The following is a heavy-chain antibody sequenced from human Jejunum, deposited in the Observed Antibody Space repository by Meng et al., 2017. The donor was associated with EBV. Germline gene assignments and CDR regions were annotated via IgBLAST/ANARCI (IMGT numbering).Heavy chain of an antibody. CDR2: VHFSGIT. J-gene: IGHJ4*02. V-gene: IGHV4-34*01. Sequence: QEPLQPWGVGLLRPPGTLSLTCAVYGGSFSGYYWSWVRQPPGRGLEYIGEVHFSGITNYTPSLKSRVTMSVDASKNQFSLRLTSVTAADTAVYYCARRTGDYVVGYWGQGTLVTVSS. CDR1: GGSFSGYY. CDR3: ARRTGDYVVGY. D-gene: IGHD2-8*02.